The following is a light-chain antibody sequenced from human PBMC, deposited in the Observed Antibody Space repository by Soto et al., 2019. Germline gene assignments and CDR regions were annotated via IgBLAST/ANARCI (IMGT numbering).Light chain of an antibody. CDR1: SSDVGGYNY. CDR3: SSYSTSSGPSYV. V-gene: IGLV2-14*03. J-gene: IGLJ1*01. CDR2: DVT. Sequence: QSALTQPASVSGSPGQSITISCSGTSSDVGGYNYVAWYQQHPGKAPKLMIYDVTNRPSGVSTRFSGSKSGYTASLTISGLQAEDEADYYCSSYSTSSGPSYVFGTGTKFTVL.